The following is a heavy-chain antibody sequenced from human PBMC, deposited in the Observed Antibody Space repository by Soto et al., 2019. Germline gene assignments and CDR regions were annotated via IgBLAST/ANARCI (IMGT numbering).Heavy chain of an antibody. J-gene: IGHJ5*02. CDR3: ARGGPRLRYFDRGWFDP. D-gene: IGHD3-9*01. CDR2: INHSGST. V-gene: IGHV4-39*07. CDR1: GGSISSSIYY. Sequence: PSETLSLTCTVSGGSISSSIYYWGWIRQPPGKGLEWIGEINHSGSTNYNPSLKSRVTISVDTSKNQFSLKLSSVTAADTAVYYCARGGPRLRYFDRGWFDPWGQGTLVTVSS.